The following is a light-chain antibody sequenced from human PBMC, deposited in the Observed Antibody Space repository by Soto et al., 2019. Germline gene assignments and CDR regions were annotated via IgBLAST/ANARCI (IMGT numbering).Light chain of an antibody. V-gene: IGLV2-14*01. CDR1: SSDIGSYDY. Sequence: QSVLTQPASVSGSPGQSITISCTGTSSDIGSYDYVSWYQQHPGKVPNLIIYEVTDRPSGVSNRFSGSKSGNTASLTISGLQAEDEADYYCSSFTSTSTRLFGSGTKVTVL. J-gene: IGLJ1*01. CDR2: EVT. CDR3: SSFTSTSTRL.